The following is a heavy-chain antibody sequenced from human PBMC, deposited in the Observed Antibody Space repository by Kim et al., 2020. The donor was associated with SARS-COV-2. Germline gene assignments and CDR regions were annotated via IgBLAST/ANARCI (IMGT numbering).Heavy chain of an antibody. CDR2: INPSGGST. CDR1: GYTFTSYY. J-gene: IGHJ6*02. Sequence: ASVKVSCKASGYTFTSYYMHWVRQAPGQGLEWMGIINPSGGSTSYAQKFQGRVTMTRDTSTSTVYMELSSLRSEDTAVYYCARASGITMIVVVTAYGMDVWGQGTTFTVSS. D-gene: IGHD3-22*01. V-gene: IGHV1-46*01. CDR3: ARASGITMIVVVTAYGMDV.